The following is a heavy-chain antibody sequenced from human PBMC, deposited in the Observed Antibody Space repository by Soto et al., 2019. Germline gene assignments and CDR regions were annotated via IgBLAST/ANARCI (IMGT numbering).Heavy chain of an antibody. D-gene: IGHD3-10*01. J-gene: IGHJ6*02. Sequence: QVQLQESGPELVKPSQTLSLTCTVSGGSISSGGYYWSWIRQHPGKGLEWIGYIYYSGSTYYNPSLKSRVTISVDTSKNQFSLKLSSVTAADTAVYYCARDWFPERYYYGMDVWGQGTTVTVSS. CDR3: ARDWFPERYYYGMDV. CDR1: GGSISSGGYY. V-gene: IGHV4-31*03. CDR2: IYYSGST.